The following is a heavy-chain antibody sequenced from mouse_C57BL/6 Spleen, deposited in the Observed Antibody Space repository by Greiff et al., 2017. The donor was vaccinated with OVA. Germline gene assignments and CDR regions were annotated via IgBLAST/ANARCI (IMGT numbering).Heavy chain of an antibody. D-gene: IGHD4-1*01. Sequence: VQLQQSGAELVKPGASVKLSCKASGYTFTSYWMHWVKQRPGRGLEGIGRIDPNSGGTMYNEKIKSKATLTVDKPSSTAYMQLSSLTSEDSAVYYCARCLGRGQTWFAYWGQGALVTVAA. CDR3: ARCLGRGQTWFAY. V-gene: IGHV1-72*01. CDR2: IDPNSGGT. CDR1: GYTFTSYW. J-gene: IGHJ3*01.